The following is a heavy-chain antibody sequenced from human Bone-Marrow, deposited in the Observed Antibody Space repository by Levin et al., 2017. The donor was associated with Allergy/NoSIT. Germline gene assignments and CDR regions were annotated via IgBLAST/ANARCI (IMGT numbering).Heavy chain of an antibody. CDR2: IKQDGSEK. V-gene: IGHV3-7*04. J-gene: IGHJ2*01. CDR3: ARDRLSPRGIVVVPAAMPGRDIQLWAGGYFDL. D-gene: IGHD2-2*01. CDR1: GFTFSSYW. Sequence: GGSLRLSCAASGFTFSSYWMSWVRQAPGKGLEWVANIKQDGSEKYYVDSVKGRFTISRDNAKNSLYLQMNSLRAEDTAVYYCARDRLSPRGIVVVPAAMPGRDIQLWAGGYFDLWGRGTLVTVSS.